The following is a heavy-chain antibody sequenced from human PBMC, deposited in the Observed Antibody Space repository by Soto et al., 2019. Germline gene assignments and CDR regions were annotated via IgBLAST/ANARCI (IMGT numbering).Heavy chain of an antibody. CDR1: GGTFSSYA. CDR3: ARELTSRQGITIFGVVTPRYYYYGMDV. V-gene: IGHV1-69*13. CDR2: IIPIFGTA. J-gene: IGHJ6*02. D-gene: IGHD3-3*01. Sequence: ASVKVSCKASGGTFSSYAISWVRQAPGQGLEWMGGIIPIFGTANYAQKFQGRVTITADESTSTAYMELSSLRSEDTAVYYCARELTSRQGITIFGVVTPRYYYYGMDVWGQGTTVTVSS.